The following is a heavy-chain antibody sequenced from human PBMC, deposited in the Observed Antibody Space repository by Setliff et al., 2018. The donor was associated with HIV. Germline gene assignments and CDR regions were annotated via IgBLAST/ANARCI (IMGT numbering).Heavy chain of an antibody. V-gene: IGHV4-61*02. CDR1: GGSISSGSYY. J-gene: IGHJ3*02. Sequence: SETLSLTCTVSGGSISSGSYYWSWIRQPAGKGLEWIGRIYTSGSTNYNPSLKSRVTIYYADSVKGRFTISRDNSKNTLYLQMNSLRAEDTAVYYCAKDDVPRDFDIWGQGTMVTVS. D-gene: IGHD3-10*01. CDR2: IYTSGST. CDR3: SLRAEDTAVYYCAKDDVPRDFDI.